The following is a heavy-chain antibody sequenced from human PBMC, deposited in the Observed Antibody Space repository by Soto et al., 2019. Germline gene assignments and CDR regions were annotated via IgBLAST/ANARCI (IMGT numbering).Heavy chain of an antibody. D-gene: IGHD3-10*01. V-gene: IGHV4-34*01. CDR2: INHSGST. J-gene: IGHJ4*02. CDR1: GGSFSGYY. CDR3: ARALAYGSGSYYFDY. Sequence: PSETLSLTCAVYGGSFSGYYWSWIRQPPGKGLEWIGEINHSGSTNYNPSLKSRVTISVDTSKNQFSLKLSSVTAADTAVYYCARALAYGSGSYYFDYWGQRTLVTVSS.